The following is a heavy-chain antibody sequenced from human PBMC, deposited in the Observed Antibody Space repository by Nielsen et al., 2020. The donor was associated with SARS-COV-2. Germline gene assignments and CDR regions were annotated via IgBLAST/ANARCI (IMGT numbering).Heavy chain of an antibody. CDR3: ARGEAGSYNYYYYGMDV. J-gene: IGHJ6*02. D-gene: IGHD1-26*01. CDR2: ISSSSSYI. V-gene: IGHV3-21*01. CDR1: GFTFSSYS. Sequence: GGSLRLSCAASGFTFSSYSMNWVRQAPGKGLEWVSSISSSSSYIYYADSVKGRFTISRDNAKNSLYLQMNSLRAGDTAVYYCARGEAGSYNYYYYGMDVWGQGTTVTVSS.